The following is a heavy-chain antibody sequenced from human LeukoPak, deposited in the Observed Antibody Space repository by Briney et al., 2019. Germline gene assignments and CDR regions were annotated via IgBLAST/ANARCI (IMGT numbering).Heavy chain of an antibody. D-gene: IGHD3-9*01. J-gene: IGHJ4*02. CDR1: GYSFNDYY. CDR2: INPNSGRT. CDR3: ARDSSDILTGYYHF. V-gene: IGHV1-2*02. Sequence: ASVKVSCKTSGYSFNDYYLNWVRQAPGQGLEWMGWINPNSGRTHYAPKFQGRDTLTTDTSITTAYMELSSLISGDTALYYCARDSSDILTGYYHFWGQGTLVTVSS.